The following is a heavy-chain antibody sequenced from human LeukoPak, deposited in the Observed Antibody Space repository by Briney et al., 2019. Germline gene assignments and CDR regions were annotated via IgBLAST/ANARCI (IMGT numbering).Heavy chain of an antibody. D-gene: IGHD6-13*01. V-gene: IGHV3-23*01. CDR1: GFTFSSYA. CDR3: AKSTGYSTTGRHFDS. Sequence: PGGSLRLSCAASGFTFSSYAMSWVRQAPGKGLEWVSDISGGGATTFYADSVKGRFTISRDNSKNTLYLQLSSLRAEDTAVYYCAKSTGYSTTGRHFDSWGRGTLVTVPS. CDR2: ISGGGATT. J-gene: IGHJ4*02.